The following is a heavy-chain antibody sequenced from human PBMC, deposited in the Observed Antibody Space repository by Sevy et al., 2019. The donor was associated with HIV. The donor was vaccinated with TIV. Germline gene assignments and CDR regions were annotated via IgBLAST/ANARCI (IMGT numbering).Heavy chain of an antibody. CDR2: ISGSGGST. V-gene: IGHV3-23*01. CDR1: GFTFSSYA. CDR3: AKDATMIVVVITFFDY. Sequence: GGSLRLSCAASGFTFSSYAMSWVRQAPGKGLEWVSAISGSGGSTYYAYSVKGRFTISRDNSKNTLYLQMNSLRAEDTAVYYCAKDATMIVVVITFFDYWGQGTLVTVSS. D-gene: IGHD3-22*01. J-gene: IGHJ4*02.